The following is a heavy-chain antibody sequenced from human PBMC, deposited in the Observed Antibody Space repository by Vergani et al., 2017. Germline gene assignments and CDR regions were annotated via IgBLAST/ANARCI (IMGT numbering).Heavy chain of an antibody. CDR2: ISARYPST. J-gene: IGHJ4*02. D-gene: IGHD2-15*01. V-gene: IGHV3-23*01. Sequence: EVQLLESGGGLVQPGGSLRLSGTASGFTFSACPMTWVRQAPGKGLEWVSAISARYPSTYYADSVKGRFTISRDNSKNMLYLQMNSLRAEDTAVYYCARLSXDTTPYLQGGYDCWGQGTLVSVSS. CDR3: ARLSXDTTPYLQGGYDC. CDR1: GFTFSACP.